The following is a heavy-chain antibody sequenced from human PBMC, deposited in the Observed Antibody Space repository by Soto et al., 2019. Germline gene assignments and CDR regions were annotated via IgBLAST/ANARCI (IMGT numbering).Heavy chain of an antibody. Sequence: ASVKVSCKASGYTFTDYYMYWARQAPGQGLEWMGWINPNSGGTNYAQKFQGRVTMTRDTSISTAYMELSRLRSDDTAVYYCARGRIVAPWFDPWGQGTLVTVSS. J-gene: IGHJ5*02. CDR3: ARGRIVAPWFDP. CDR1: GYTFTDYY. V-gene: IGHV1-2*02. D-gene: IGHD5-12*01. CDR2: INPNSGGT.